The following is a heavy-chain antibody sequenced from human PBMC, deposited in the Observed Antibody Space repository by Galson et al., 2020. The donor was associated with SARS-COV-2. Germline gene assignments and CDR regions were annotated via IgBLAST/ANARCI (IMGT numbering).Heavy chain of an antibody. CDR3: ARERGELLWFGELFTRVGYYYGMYG. CDR1: GYTFTSYG. CDR2: ISAYNGNT. V-gene: IGHV1-18*01. D-gene: IGHD3-10*01. J-gene: IGHJ6*02. Sequence: ASVKVSCKASGYTFTSYGISWVRQAPGQGLDWMGWISAYNGNTNYAQKLQGRVTMTTDTSTSTAYMELRSLRSDDTAVYYCARERGELLWFGELFTRVGYYYGMYGWGQGTTVTVSS.